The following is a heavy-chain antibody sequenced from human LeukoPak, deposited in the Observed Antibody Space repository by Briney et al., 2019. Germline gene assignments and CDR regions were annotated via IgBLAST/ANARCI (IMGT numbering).Heavy chain of an antibody. CDR2: IQHDGAVK. CDR1: GFAFSRYW. J-gene: IGHJ1*01. D-gene: IGHD3-10*02. V-gene: IGHV3-7*01. CDR3: AFFVREPQY. Sequence: PGGSLRLSCVVSGFAFSRYWMGWVRQGQGKGLEWVANIQHDGAVKWYVDSAKGRFSISRDNTKNSLYLQMNSLRAEDTAIYYCAFFVREPQYWGPGTLVTVSS.